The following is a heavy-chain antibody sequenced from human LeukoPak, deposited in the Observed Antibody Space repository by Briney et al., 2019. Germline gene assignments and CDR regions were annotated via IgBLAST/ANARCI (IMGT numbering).Heavy chain of an antibody. CDR2: INHSGST. CDR1: GGSFSGYY. D-gene: IGHD3-22*01. J-gene: IGHJ4*02. Sequence: SETLSLTCAVYGGSFSGYYWSWIRQPPGEGLEWIGEINHSGSTNYNPSLKSRVTISVDTSKNQFSLKLSSVTAADTAVYYCARHLRDYYDSSGYLDYWGQGTLVTASS. CDR3: ARHLRDYYDSSGYLDY. V-gene: IGHV4-34*01.